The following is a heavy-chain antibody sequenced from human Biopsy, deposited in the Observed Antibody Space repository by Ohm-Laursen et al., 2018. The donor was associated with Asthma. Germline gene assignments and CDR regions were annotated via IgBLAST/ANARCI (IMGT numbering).Heavy chain of an antibody. CDR3: SRDPLGYYFDI. V-gene: IGHV3-30-3*01. CDR1: GRHFGSYN. CDR2: ITFDGSTQ. J-gene: IGHJ4*02. D-gene: IGHD3-9*01. Sequence: SLRLSCAAPGRHFGSYNMHWARQAPGKGLEWVAVITFDGSTQHYGDSVKGRFTISRDNSKNMLFLQMNSLRAEDTAVYYCSRDPLGYYFDIWGQGTQVTVSS.